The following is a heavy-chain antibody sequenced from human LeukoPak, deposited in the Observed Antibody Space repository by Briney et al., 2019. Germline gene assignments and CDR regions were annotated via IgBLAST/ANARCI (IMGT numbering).Heavy chain of an antibody. J-gene: IGHJ4*02. Sequence: GGSLRLSCAASGFTFSSYGMHWVRQAPGKGLEWVAVISYDGSNKHYADSVKGRFTISRDNSKNTLYLQMNSLRAEDTAVYYCAKVKGSSWYLDYWGQGTLVTVSS. D-gene: IGHD6-13*01. CDR1: GFTFSSYG. CDR3: AKVKGSSWYLDY. V-gene: IGHV3-30*18. CDR2: ISYDGSNK.